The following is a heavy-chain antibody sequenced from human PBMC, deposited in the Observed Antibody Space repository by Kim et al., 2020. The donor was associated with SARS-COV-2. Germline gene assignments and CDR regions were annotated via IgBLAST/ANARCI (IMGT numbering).Heavy chain of an antibody. CDR2: INSDGSST. D-gene: IGHD2-2*03. V-gene: IGHV3-74*01. J-gene: IGHJ5*02. CDR3: ARASLSTWILTNWFDP. Sequence: GGSLRLSCAASGFTFSSYWMHWVRQAPGKGLVWVSRINSDGSSTCYADSVKGRFTISRDNAKNTLYLQMNSLRAEDTAVYYCARASLSTWILTNWFDPWGQGTLVTVSS. CDR1: GFTFSSYW.